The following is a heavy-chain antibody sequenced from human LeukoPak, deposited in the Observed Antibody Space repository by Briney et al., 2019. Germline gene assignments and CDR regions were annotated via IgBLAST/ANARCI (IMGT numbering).Heavy chain of an antibody. CDR1: GFTFSSYG. CDR2: ISGSGGST. D-gene: IGHD6-13*01. CDR3: AKAFPRSSWYPGNWFDP. Sequence: PGGSLRLSCAASGFTFSSYGMSWVRQAPGKGLEWVSAISGSGGSTYYADSVKGRFTISRDNSKNTLYLQMNSLRAEDTAVYYCAKAFPRSSWYPGNWFDPWGQGTLVTVSS. V-gene: IGHV3-23*01. J-gene: IGHJ5*02.